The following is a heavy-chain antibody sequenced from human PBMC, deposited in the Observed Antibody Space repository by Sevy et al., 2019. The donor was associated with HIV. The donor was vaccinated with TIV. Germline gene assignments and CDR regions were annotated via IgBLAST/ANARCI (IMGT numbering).Heavy chain of an antibody. CDR3: ARXXXQQXDXXXX. CDR1: XXXXXXSXYX. J-gene: IGHJ4*01. D-gene: IGHD6-13*01. V-gene: IGHV4-39*01. CDR2: XXXCGET. Sequence: SETLSLTXTVSXXXXXXSXYXWXWIXQPPXXGLEWIGXXXXCGETYYNSSLKSRVTISVDTSKNQFSLSLTSVTAADTAIYFCARXXXQQXDXXXXWGQGXMVTVSS.